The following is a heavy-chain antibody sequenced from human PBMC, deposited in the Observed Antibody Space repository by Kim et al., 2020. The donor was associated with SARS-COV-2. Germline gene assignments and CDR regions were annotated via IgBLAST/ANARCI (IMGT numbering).Heavy chain of an antibody. D-gene: IGHD2-15*01. CDR3: AIDIVVVVAATNAFDI. Sequence: VKGRFTISRDSAKTTRYLQMNSLRAEDTAVYYCAIDIVVVVAATNAFDIWGQGTMVTVSS. J-gene: IGHJ3*02. V-gene: IGHV3-23*01.